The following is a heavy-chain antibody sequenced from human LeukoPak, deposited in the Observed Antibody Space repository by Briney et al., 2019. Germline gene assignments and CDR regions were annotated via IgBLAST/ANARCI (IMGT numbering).Heavy chain of an antibody. CDR1: GGTFSSYA. Sequence: SVKVSCKASGGTFSSYAISWVRQAPGQGLEWMGRIIPILGIANYAQKFQGRVTITADKSTSTAYMELSSLRSEDTAVYYCARDSFVTMVRGVIGFDPWGQGTLVTVSS. J-gene: IGHJ5*02. CDR3: ARDSFVTMVRGVIGFDP. V-gene: IGHV1-69*04. CDR2: IIPILGIA. D-gene: IGHD3-10*01.